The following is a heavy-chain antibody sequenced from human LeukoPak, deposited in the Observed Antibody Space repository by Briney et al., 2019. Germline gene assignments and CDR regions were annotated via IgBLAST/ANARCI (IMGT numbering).Heavy chain of an antibody. J-gene: IGHJ3*02. CDR3: AKDGGTLLFGELQWAFEI. V-gene: IGHV3-30*04. CDR2: ISYDGTKK. CDR1: GFTFSSYA. D-gene: IGHD3-10*01. Sequence: SGGSLRLSCAASGFTFSSYAMYWVRQAPGKGLEWVAVISYDGTKKYYADSVKGRFTISRDNSKNTLYLQMNSLRAEDAAVCYCAKDGGTLLFGELQWAFEIWGQGTMVTVSS.